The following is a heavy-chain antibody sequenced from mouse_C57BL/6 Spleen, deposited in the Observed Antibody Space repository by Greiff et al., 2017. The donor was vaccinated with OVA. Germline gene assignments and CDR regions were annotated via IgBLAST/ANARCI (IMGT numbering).Heavy chain of an antibody. CDR3: VRGRGNYGWYFDV. CDR1: GYTFTSYW. V-gene: IGHV1-50*01. Sequence: VQLQESGAELVKPGASVKLSCKASGYTFTSYWMQWVKQRPGQGLEWIGEIDPSDSYTNYNQKFKGKATLTVDTSSSTAYMQLSSLTSEDSAVYYCVRGRGNYGWYFDVWGTGTTVTVSS. D-gene: IGHD2-1*01. CDR2: IDPSDSYT. J-gene: IGHJ1*03.